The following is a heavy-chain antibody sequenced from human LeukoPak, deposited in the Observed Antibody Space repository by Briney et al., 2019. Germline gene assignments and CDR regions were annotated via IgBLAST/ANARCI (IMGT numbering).Heavy chain of an antibody. V-gene: IGHV3-23*01. CDR3: ARDHGWFGESDAFNI. D-gene: IGHD3-10*01. Sequence: GGSLRLSCAASGFTFINYAMTWVRQAPGKGLEWVSAISGSGGSTYYADSVKGRFTISRDNSKNTLYLQMNSLRAEDTAVYYCARDHGWFGESDAFNIWGQGTMVTVSS. J-gene: IGHJ3*02. CDR2: ISGSGGST. CDR1: GFTFINYA.